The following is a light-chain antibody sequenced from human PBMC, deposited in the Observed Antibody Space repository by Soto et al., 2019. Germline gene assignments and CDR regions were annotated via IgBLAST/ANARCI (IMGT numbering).Light chain of an antibody. CDR1: SSNIGAGYD. J-gene: IGLJ2*01. CDR3: HSYDVSLSGPV. Sequence: QSVLTQPPSVSGAPGQRVTISCTGSSSNIGAGYDVHWYRQLPGTAPKVLIYDNRNRPSGVPDRFSGSKSGTSASLAITGLQAEDEADYYCHSYDVSLSGPVFGGGTKLTV. CDR2: DNR. V-gene: IGLV1-40*01.